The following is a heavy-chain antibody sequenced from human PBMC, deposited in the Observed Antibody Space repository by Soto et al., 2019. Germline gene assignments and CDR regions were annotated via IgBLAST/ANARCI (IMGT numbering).Heavy chain of an antibody. CDR1: GGSISNYY. CDR3: ARELSHIAVRGMDV. J-gene: IGHJ6*02. CDR2: IYYSGST. Sequence: PSETLSLTCSVSGGSISNYYWSWIRQPPGKTLEWIGYIYYSGSTSYTSSLPRRGTIYVETSKNHLSLQPSSVTAAITAMYYGARELSHIAVRGMDVWGQGTTVTVS. D-gene: IGHD2-21*01. V-gene: IGHV4-59*01.